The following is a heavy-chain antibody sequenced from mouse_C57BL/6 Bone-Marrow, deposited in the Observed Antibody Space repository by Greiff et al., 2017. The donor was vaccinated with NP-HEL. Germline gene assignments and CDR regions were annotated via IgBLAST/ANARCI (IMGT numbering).Heavy chain of an antibody. D-gene: IGHD1-1*01. V-gene: IGHV1-26*01. CDR3: ARFFYYGSSLYFDY. CDR1: GYTFTDYY. CDR2: INPNNGGT. J-gene: IGHJ2*01. Sequence: VQLQQSGPELVKPGASVKISCKASGYTFTDYYMNWVKQSHGKSLEWIGDINPNNGGTSYNQKFKGKATLTVDKSSSTAYMELRSLTSEDSAVYYCARFFYYGSSLYFDYWGQGTTLTVSS.